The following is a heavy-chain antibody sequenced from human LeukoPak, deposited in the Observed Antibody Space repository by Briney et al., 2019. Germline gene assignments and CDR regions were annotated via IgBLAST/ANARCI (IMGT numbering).Heavy chain of an antibody. D-gene: IGHD3-16*02. V-gene: IGHV3-7*01. Sequence: GGSLRLSCAASEFSFITYWMTWVRQAPGKGLEWVAKINQDGSENYYAASVKGRFTIARDNARNSLYLQMNSLRAEDTAVYYCARDREDYDYVWGSYRYYYYYYYMDVWGKGTTVTISS. J-gene: IGHJ6*03. CDR3: ARDREDYDYVWGSYRYYYYYYYMDV. CDR2: INQDGSEN. CDR1: EFSFITYW.